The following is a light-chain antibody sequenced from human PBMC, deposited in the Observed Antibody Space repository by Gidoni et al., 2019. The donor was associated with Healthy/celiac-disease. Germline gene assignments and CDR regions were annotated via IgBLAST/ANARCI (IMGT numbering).Light chain of an antibody. CDR1: QSVSSY. V-gene: IGKV3-11*01. J-gene: IGKJ4*01. CDR3: QQRSNWPT. CDR2: DAS. Sequence: EIVLTQSPAPLSLSPGERATPSCRASQSVSSYLAWYQQKPGQAPMLLIYDASNRATGIPARFSGSASGTDFTLTISSLEPEDFAVYYCQQRSNWPTFGGGTKVEIK.